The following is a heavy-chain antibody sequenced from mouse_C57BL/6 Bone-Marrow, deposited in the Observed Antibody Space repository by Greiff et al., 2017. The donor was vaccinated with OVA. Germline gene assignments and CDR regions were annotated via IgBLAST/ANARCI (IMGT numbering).Heavy chain of an antibody. Sequence: QVQLQQSGAELARPGASVKMSCKASGYTFTSYTMHWVKQRPGQGLEWTGYINPSSGYTKYNQKFKDKATLTADKSSSTAYMQLSSLTSEDSAVYYCARLRRNWYFDVWGTGTTVTVSS. V-gene: IGHV1-4*01. CDR1: GYTFTSYT. J-gene: IGHJ1*03. D-gene: IGHD2-12*01. CDR2: INPSSGYT. CDR3: ARLRRNWYFDV.